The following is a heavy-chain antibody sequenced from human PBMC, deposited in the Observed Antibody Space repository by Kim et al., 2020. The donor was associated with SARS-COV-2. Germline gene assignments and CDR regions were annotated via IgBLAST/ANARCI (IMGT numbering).Heavy chain of an antibody. CDR2: IIPIFGTA. J-gene: IGHJ3*02. D-gene: IGHD3-10*01. V-gene: IGHV1-69*13. Sequence: SVKVSCKASGGTFSSYGISWVRQAPGQGLEWMGGIIPIFGTANYAQKFQGRVTITADESTSTAYMELSSLRSEDTAVYYCARDNSDYGSGSYYHDAFGIWGQGTMVTVSS. CDR1: GGTFSSYG. CDR3: ARDNSDYGSGSYYHDAFGI.